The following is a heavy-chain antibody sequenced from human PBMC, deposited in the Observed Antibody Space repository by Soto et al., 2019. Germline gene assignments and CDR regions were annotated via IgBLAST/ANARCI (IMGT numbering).Heavy chain of an antibody. Sequence: ASVKGSCKASGYTFTTYGNSWVRQAPGQGPEWMGWINTYNGNTNYAQKLQGRVTMTTDTSTSTAYMELRSLRSDDTAVYYGARPRSAAHYYYGMDVWGQGTTVTVSS. D-gene: IGHD6-13*01. J-gene: IGHJ6*02. CDR1: GYTFTTYG. CDR2: INTYNGNT. CDR3: ARPRSAAHYYYGMDV. V-gene: IGHV1-18*01.